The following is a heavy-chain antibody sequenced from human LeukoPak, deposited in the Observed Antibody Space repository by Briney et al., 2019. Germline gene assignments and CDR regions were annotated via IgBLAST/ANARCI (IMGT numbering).Heavy chain of an antibody. D-gene: IGHD3-10*01. J-gene: IGHJ6*02. CDR2: ISSSSSYI. CDR1: GFTFSSYS. V-gene: IGHV3-21*01. CDR3: ANGYHPVRGSRYYGMDV. Sequence: GGSLRLSCAASGFTFSSYSMNWVRQAPGKGLEWVSSISSSSSYIYYADSVKGRFTISRDNAKNSLYLQMNSLRAGDTAVNYCANGYHPVRGSRYYGMDVWGQGTTVTVSS.